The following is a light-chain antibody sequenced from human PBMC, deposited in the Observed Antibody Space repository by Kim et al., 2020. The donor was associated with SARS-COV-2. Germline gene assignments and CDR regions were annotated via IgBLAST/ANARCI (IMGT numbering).Light chain of an antibody. CDR3: QQYNDWLRLT. CDR1: QSVSSN. CDR2: GAS. Sequence: EIVMTQSPATLSVSPGERATLSCRASQSVSSNLAWYQQKPGQAPRLLMYGASTRATGVPARFSGSGSGTEFTLTIASLQSEDSAVYYCQQYNDWLRLTFGEGTKVDIK. J-gene: IGKJ4*01. V-gene: IGKV3-15*01.